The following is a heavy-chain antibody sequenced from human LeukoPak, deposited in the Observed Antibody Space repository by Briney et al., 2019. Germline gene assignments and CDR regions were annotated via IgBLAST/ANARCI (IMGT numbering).Heavy chain of an antibody. CDR2: IGAGDTGT. CDR1: GVIFSSYA. CDR3: ARYPSDWAYYYYGMDV. J-gene: IGHJ6*02. Sequence: GGSLRLSCAASGVIFSSYAMSWVRQTPEKGLEWVSGIGAGDTGTYYADSVKGRFTMSRDISKNTLYLEMNSLRAEDTAVYYCARYPSDWAYYYYGMDVWGQGTTVTVSS. D-gene: IGHD2-15*01. V-gene: IGHV3-23*01.